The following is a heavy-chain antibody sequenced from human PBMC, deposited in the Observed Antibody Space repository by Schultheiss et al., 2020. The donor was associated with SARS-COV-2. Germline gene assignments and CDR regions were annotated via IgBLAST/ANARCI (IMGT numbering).Heavy chain of an antibody. J-gene: IGHJ6*03. D-gene: IGHD2-2*01. CDR1: GFTFSSYS. CDR3: ARAVRVPAATYYYYYYMEV. Sequence: GGSLRLSCAASGFTFSSYSMNWVRQAPGKGLEWVSSISSSSSYIYYADSVKGRFTISRDNAKNSLYLQMNSLRAEDTAVYYCARAVRVPAATYYYYYYMEVWGKGTTVTVSS. CDR2: ISSSSSYI. V-gene: IGHV3-21*01.